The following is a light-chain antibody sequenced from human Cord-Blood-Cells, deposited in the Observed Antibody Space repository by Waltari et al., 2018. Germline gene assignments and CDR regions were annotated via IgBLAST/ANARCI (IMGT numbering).Light chain of an antibody. CDR2: GAS. V-gene: IGKV3-20*01. CDR1: QSVSSSY. CDR3: QQYGSSPRT. J-gene: IGKJ1*01. Sequence: EIVLTQSPGTLSLSPGERATLSCRASQSVSSSYLAWYQQKPGQAPRLLIYGASSRATGIPDRFIVSGSGTDFTLTISRLEPEDFAVYYCQQYGSSPRTFGQVTKVEIK.